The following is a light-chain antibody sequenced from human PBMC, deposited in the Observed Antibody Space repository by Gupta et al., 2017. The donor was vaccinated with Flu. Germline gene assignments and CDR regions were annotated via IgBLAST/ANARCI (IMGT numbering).Light chain of an antibody. Sequence: RAVTISCTGTSSDVGGYNYVSWYQQHPGKAPKLMIYDVIKRPSGVPDRFSGSKSGNTASLTISGLQAEDEADYYCCSYAGSYTHVVFGGGTKLTVL. V-gene: IGLV2-11*01. J-gene: IGLJ2*01. CDR2: DVI. CDR1: SSDVGGYNY. CDR3: CSYAGSYTHVV.